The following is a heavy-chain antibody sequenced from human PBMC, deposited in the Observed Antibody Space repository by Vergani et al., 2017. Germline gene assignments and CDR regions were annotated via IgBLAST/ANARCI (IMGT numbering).Heavy chain of an antibody. J-gene: IGHJ3*02. CDR3: ARDRGTVSPHADAFDI. CDR1: GFTFSSYW. D-gene: IGHD1-7*01. CDR2: IKQDGSEK. Sequence: EVQLVESGGGLVQPGGSLRLSCASSGFTFSSYWMNWVRKAPGKGLEWVAKIKQDGSEKDYVDSVKGRFTISRDNAKNSVYLQMNSLRAEDTAVYYCARDRGTVSPHADAFDIWGQGTMVTVSS. V-gene: IGHV3-7*03.